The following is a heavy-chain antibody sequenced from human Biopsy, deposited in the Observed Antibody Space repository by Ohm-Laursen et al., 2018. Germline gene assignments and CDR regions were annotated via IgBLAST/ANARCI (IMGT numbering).Heavy chain of an antibody. D-gene: IGHD3-10*01. CDR3: ATGPYYDTKFYYNVRPFDF. CDR2: FDREERKT. V-gene: IGHV1-24*01. CDR1: GYTLTELS. Sequence: ASVKVSCKVSGYTLTELSIHWVRQSGGKGLEWMGGFDREERKTVYAEKFQGRVTMTEDTSTDTVYMEVTSLRSDDTAVYYCATGPYYDTKFYYNVRPFDFWGQGTLVTVSS. J-gene: IGHJ4*02.